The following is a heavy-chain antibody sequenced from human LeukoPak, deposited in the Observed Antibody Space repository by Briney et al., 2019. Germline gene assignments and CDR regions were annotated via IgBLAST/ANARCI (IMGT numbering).Heavy chain of an antibody. V-gene: IGHV4-4*02. D-gene: IGHD2-2*01. CDR3: ARLWIVVVPAAMRSYWFDP. CDR2: IYHRGDT. J-gene: IGHJ5*02. Sequence: SGTLSLTCAVSGASISSSNWWSWVRQSPGKGLEWIGEIYHRGDTNYNPPLRSRVSMSVDKSQNQFSLKLTSVTAADTAVYYCARLWIVVVPAAMRSYWFDPWGQGTLVTVSS. CDR1: GASISSSNW.